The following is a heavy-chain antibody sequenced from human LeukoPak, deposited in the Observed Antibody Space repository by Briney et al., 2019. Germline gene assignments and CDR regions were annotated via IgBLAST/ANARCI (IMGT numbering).Heavy chain of an antibody. CDR1: SVSLSCYY. D-gene: IGHD6-6*01. CDR3: TTSYSSSSQIDY. V-gene: IGHV4-59*01. J-gene: IGHJ4*02. CDR2: IYYSGST. Sequence: PSETLSLTCTVYSVSLSCYYWSWIRQPPGKGLEWIGYIYYSGSTNYNPSLKSRVTISVDTSRNQFSLKLSSVTAADTAVYYCTTSYSSSSQIDYWGRGTLVTVSS.